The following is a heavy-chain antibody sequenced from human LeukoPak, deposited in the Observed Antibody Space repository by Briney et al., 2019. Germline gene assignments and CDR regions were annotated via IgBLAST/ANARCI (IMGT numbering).Heavy chain of an antibody. CDR1: GGTFSSYA. J-gene: IGHJ3*02. CDR3: ARDWGYCSDGSCYRGAFDI. D-gene: IGHD2-15*01. Sequence: ASVKVSCKASGGTFSSYAISWVRQAPGQGLEWMGGIIPIFGTANYAQKFQGRVTMTRDMSTSTVYMELSSLRSEDTAVYYCARDWGYCSDGSCYRGAFDIWGQGTMVTVSS. V-gene: IGHV1-69*05. CDR2: IIPIFGTA.